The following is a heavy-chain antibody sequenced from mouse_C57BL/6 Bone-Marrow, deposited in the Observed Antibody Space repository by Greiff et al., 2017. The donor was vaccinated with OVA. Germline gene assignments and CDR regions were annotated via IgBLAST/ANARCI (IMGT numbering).Heavy chain of an antibody. CDR2: IYPGSGST. J-gene: IGHJ1*03. D-gene: IGHD2-3*01. CDR3: ARWGGLLQYFDV. CDR1: GYTFTSYW. Sequence: QVQLQQPGAELVKPGASVKMSCKASGYTFTSYWITWVKQRPGQGLEWIGEIYPGSGSTNYNEKFKSKATLTVDTSSSTAYMQLSSLTSEDSAVYYCARWGGLLQYFDVWGTGTTVTVSS. V-gene: IGHV1-55*01.